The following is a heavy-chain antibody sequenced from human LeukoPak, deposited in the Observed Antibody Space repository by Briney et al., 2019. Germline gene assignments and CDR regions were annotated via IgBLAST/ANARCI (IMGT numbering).Heavy chain of an antibody. J-gene: IGHJ4*02. CDR2: INPNSGGT. CDR3: ARGMATITDY. CDR1: GYTFTSYD. D-gene: IGHD5-24*01. Sequence: GASVKVSCKASGYTFTSYDINWVRQAPGQGLEWMGWINPNSGGTNYAQKFQGRVTMTRDTSISTAYMELSRLRSDDTAVYYCARGMATITDYWGQGTLVTVSS. V-gene: IGHV1-2*02.